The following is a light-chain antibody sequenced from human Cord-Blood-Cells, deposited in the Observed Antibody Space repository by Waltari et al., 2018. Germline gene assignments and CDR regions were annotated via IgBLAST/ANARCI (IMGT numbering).Light chain of an antibody. CDR2: AAS. CDR1: QSISSY. V-gene: IGKV1-39*01. J-gene: IGKJ1*01. CDR3: QQSYSTPWT. Sequence: DIQMTQSPSSLSASVGDRVTITCRASQSISSYLNWNQQKQGKAPKLLIYAASSLQSGIPSRFSGSGSGTDFTLTISSLQPEDFATYYCQQSYSTPWTFGQGTKVEIK.